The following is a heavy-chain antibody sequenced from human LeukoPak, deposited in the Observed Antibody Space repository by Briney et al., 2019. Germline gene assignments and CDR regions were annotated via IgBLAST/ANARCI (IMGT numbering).Heavy chain of an antibody. CDR3: ARRDSYGPATFDY. D-gene: IGHD5-18*01. J-gene: IGHJ4*02. CDR2: INHSGST. CDR1: GGSFSGYY. Sequence: PSETLSLTCAVYGGSFSGYYWSWIRQPPGKGLEWIGEINHSGSTNYNPSLKSRVTISVDTSKNQFSLKLSSVTAADTAVYYCARRDSYGPATFDYWGQGTLVTVSS. V-gene: IGHV4-34*01.